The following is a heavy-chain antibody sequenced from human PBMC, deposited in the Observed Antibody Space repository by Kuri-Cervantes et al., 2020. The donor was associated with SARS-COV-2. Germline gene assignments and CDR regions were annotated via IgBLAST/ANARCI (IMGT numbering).Heavy chain of an antibody. Sequence: SETLSLTCTVSGGSISSYYWSWTRQPPGKGLEWIGYIYHSGSTYYNPSLKSRVTISVDRSKNQFSLKLSSVTAADTALYYCARDSYCINGVCLLGYWGQGTLVTVSS. D-gene: IGHD2-8*01. V-gene: IGHV4-59*12. J-gene: IGHJ4*02. CDR3: ARDSYCINGVCLLGY. CDR2: IYHSGST. CDR1: GGSISSYY.